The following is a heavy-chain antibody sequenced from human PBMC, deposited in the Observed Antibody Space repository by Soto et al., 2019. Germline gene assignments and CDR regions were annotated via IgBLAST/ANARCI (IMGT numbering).Heavy chain of an antibody. CDR3: ASGSAMGADH. J-gene: IGHJ5*02. V-gene: IGHV1-69*06. CDR2: IIPLFGTG. D-gene: IGHD5-18*01. CDR1: GVTSSTHT. Sequence: QVQLEQSGAEVKKPGSSVKVSCKASGVTSSTHTITWVRQAPGQGLEWMGGIIPLFGTGHKAQKFQGRITIIADKSTSTAYMELRSLRSEDTAVYFCASGSAMGADHWGQGALVTVSS.